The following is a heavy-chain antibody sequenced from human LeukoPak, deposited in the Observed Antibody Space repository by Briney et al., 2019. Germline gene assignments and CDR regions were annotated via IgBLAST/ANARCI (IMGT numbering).Heavy chain of an antibody. CDR1: GYTFTSYD. CDR2: MNPNSGNT. Sequence: ASAKVSCKASGYTFTSYDINWVRQATGQGLEWMGWMNPNSGNTGYAQKFQGRVTITRNTSISTAYMELNSLRAEDTAVYYCAKRGGPVYGDYGYYYYMDVWGKGTTVTVSS. D-gene: IGHD4-17*01. CDR3: AKRGGPVYGDYGYYYYMDV. J-gene: IGHJ6*03. V-gene: IGHV1-8*03.